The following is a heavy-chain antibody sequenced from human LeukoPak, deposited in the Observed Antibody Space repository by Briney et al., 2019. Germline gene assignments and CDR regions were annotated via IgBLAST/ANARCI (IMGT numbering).Heavy chain of an antibody. J-gene: IGHJ6*02. Sequence: SETLSLTCTVSGGSISSYYWRWIRQPPGKGLEWIGYIYYSGSTNYNPSLKSRVTISVDTSKNQFSLKLSSVTAADTAVYYCAGTYYDILTGYYSGYYYYGMDVWGQGTTVTVSS. CDR3: AGTYYDILTGYYSGYYYYGMDV. CDR1: GGSISSYY. V-gene: IGHV4-59*08. D-gene: IGHD3-9*01. CDR2: IYYSGST.